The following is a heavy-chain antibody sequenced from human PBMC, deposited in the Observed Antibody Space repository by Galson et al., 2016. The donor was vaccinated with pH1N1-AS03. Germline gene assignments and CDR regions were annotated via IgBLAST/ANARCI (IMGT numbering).Heavy chain of an antibody. D-gene: IGHD1-26*01. J-gene: IGHJ3*01. CDR3: AKDDRGSAFSGPFDW. V-gene: IGHV3-23*01. Sequence: SLRLSCAASGFKFGDYAMSWVRQTPGKRLEWVAAVTGVATRIYYADSVKGRFTISRDNSRKMVYLQMNSLRDDDTAIYYCAKDDRGSAFSGPFDWWGQGTAVTVSA. CDR1: GFKFGDYA. CDR2: VTGVATRI.